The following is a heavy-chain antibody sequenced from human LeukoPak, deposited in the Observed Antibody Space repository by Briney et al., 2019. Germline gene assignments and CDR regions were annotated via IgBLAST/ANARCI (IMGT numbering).Heavy chain of an antibody. Sequence: GGSLRLSCAASGFTFSKYGMNWVRQAPGKGLEWVAVISFDGNDNYYADSVKGRFTISRDNSKSDLFLQMNSLRTEDTAVYYCARDRAGAYNWFDPWGQGTLVTVSS. V-gene: IGHV3-30*03. J-gene: IGHJ5*02. CDR1: GFTFSKYG. CDR3: ARDRAGAYNWFDP. CDR2: ISFDGNDN. D-gene: IGHD6-19*01.